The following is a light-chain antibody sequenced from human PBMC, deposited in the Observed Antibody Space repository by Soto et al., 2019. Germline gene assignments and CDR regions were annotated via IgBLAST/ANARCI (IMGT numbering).Light chain of an antibody. CDR3: MSFIDSTSTHWV. V-gene: IGLV2-14*03. J-gene: IGLJ3*02. CDR1: SSDVGHPYNY. CDR2: KVS. Sequence: QSALTQPASVSGSPGQSITISCTGTSSDVGHPYNYVSWYQQHPGKAPKLLIFKVSNRPSGIHGRFSGSKSGNTASLTISGLQAEDEADYYCMSFIDSTSTHWVLGGGTKVTVL.